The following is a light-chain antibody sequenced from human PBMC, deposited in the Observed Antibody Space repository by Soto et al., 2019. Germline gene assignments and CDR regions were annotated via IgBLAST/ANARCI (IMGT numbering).Light chain of an antibody. CDR2: GAS. V-gene: IGKV3-15*01. CDR1: QSVGST. CDR3: QQYNNWWT. Sequence: EIVLTQSPAALSVSPGERVTLSCWASQSVGSTLNWYQQRPGQAPRLLIYGASTRATGIPARFSGSGSGTEFTLTISSLQSEDFAVYYCQQYNNWWTFGQGTKVDIK. J-gene: IGKJ1*01.